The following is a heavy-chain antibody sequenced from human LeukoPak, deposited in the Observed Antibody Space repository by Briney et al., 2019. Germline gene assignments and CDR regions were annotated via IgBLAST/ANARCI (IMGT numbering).Heavy chain of an antibody. V-gene: IGHV3-48*01. Sequence: GGSLRLSCAASGFTFSTYSMNWVRQAPGKGREWVSYISSSTSTIYYTDSVKGRFTISTDNAKNSLYLQMNCLRAEDTAVYYCARVLPYDYINRFDRCGQGTLVTVSS. D-gene: IGHD4-11*01. CDR1: GFTFSTYS. CDR3: ARVLPYDYINRFDR. J-gene: IGHJ5*02. CDR2: ISSSTSTI.